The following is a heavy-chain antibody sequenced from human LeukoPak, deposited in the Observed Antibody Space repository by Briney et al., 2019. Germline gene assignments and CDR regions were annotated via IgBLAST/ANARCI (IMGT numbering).Heavy chain of an antibody. Sequence: PSQTLSLTCTVSGGSISNINYSWSWIRRPPGKGLEWIGYIYYSGSTYYNPSLKSRVTISVDTSKNQFSLQVRSVTAADTAVYYCARSHGTGWYGLDYWGQGTLVTVSS. V-gene: IGHV4-30-2*01. CDR3: ARSHGTGWYGLDY. D-gene: IGHD2-8*02. CDR1: GGSISNINYS. CDR2: IYYSGST. J-gene: IGHJ4*02.